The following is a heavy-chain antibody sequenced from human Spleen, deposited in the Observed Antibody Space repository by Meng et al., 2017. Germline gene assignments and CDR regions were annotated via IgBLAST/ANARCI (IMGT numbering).Heavy chain of an antibody. CDR2: INHSGST. CDR3: ARGPTTMAHDFDY. Sequence: QVAQPQWGASLLEPSKTLSLTCVVSGGSFSDYYWSWIRQPPGKGLEWIGEINHSGSTNYNPSLESRATISVDTSQNNLSLKLSSVTAADSAVYYCARGPTTMAHDFDYWGQGTLVTVSS. V-gene: IGHV4-34*01. D-gene: IGHD4-11*01. J-gene: IGHJ4*02. CDR1: GGSFSDYY.